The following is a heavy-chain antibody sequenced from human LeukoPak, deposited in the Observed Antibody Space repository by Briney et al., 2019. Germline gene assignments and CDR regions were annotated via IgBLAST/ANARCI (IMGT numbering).Heavy chain of an antibody. CDR1: GGSISSYY. CDR2: IYYSGST. Sequence: PSETLSLTCTVSGGSISSYYWSWIRQPPGKGLEWIGYIYYSGSTNYNPSLKSRVTISVDTSKNQFSLKLSSVTAADTAVYYCAREPIVAAAGTLHAFDIWGQGTMVTVSS. D-gene: IGHD6-13*01. J-gene: IGHJ3*02. V-gene: IGHV4-59*01. CDR3: AREPIVAAAGTLHAFDI.